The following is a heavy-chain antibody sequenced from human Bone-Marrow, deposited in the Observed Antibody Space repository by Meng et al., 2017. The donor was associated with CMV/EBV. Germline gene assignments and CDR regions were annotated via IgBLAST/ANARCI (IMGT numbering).Heavy chain of an antibody. CDR3: TTRGDYGGKEYYFDY. D-gene: IGHD4-23*01. V-gene: IGHV3-15*01. J-gene: IGHJ4*02. CDR2: IKSKTDGGTT. CDR1: FSFSNAG. Sequence: FSFSNAGMSGVRQGPGKGLEWVGRIKSKTDGGTTDYAAPVKGRLTISRDDSKDTLYLQMNSLKTEDTAVYYCTTRGDYGGKEYYFDYWGQGTLVTVSS.